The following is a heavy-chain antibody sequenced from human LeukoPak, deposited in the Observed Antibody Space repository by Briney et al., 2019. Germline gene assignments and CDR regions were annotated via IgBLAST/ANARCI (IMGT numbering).Heavy chain of an antibody. V-gene: IGHV3-9*01. CDR3: AKDISGGYSSSWFKDFYYYYYGMDV. CDR2: ISWNSGSI. CDR1: GFTFDDYA. D-gene: IGHD6-13*01. Sequence: GGSLRLSCAASGFTFDDYAMHWVRQAPGKGLEWVSGISWNSGSIGYAGSVKGRFTISRDNAKNSLYLQMNSLRAEDTALYYCAKDISGGYSSSWFKDFYYYYYGMDVWGQGTTVTVSS. J-gene: IGHJ6*02.